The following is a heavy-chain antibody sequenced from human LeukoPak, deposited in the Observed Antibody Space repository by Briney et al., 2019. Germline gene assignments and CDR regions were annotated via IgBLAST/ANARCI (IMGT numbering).Heavy chain of an antibody. CDR1: GGSFSGHY. V-gene: IGHV4-34*01. J-gene: IGHJ6*03. D-gene: IGHD6-19*01. Sequence: SETLSLTCGVYGGSFSGHYWSWIRQTPGKGLEWIGENNDSGRTNYNPSLKSRVTISVDTSKNHFSLKLSSVTAADTAVYYCARGRRQWLEPPSDYYFYMDVWGKGTTVTVSS. CDR3: ARGRRQWLEPPSDYYFYMDV. CDR2: NNDSGRT.